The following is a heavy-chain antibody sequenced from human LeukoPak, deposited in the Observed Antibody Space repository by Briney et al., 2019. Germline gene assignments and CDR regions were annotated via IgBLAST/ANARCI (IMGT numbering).Heavy chain of an antibody. CDR2: ISSNGGST. V-gene: IGHV3-64*01. Sequence: GGSLRLSCAASGFTFSSYAMHWVRQAPGKGLEYVSAISSNGGSTYYANSVKGRFTISRDNSKNTLYLQMGSLRAEDMAVYYCARRSGSGSYPSEPFDYWGQGTLVTVSS. CDR1: GFTFSSYA. CDR3: ARRSGSGSYPSEPFDY. J-gene: IGHJ4*02. D-gene: IGHD3-10*01.